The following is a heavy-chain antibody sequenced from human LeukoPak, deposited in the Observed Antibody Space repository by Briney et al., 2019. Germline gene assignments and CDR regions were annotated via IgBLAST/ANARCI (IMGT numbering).Heavy chain of an antibody. Sequence: PGGSLRLSCVGSGFTFSSYTINWVRQAPGKGLEWVAFIRYDGSNKYYADSVKGRFTISRDNSKNTLYLQMNSLRAEDTAVYYCATGLLRLGELSTSFDYWGQGTLVTVSS. D-gene: IGHD3-16*02. CDR1: GFTFSSYT. V-gene: IGHV3-30*02. CDR2: IRYDGSNK. J-gene: IGHJ4*02. CDR3: ATGLLRLGELSTSFDY.